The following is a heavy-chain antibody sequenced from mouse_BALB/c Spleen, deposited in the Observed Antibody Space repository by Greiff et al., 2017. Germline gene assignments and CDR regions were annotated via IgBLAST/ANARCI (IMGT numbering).Heavy chain of an antibody. CDR3: ARDYGSSPFAY. V-gene: IGHV1S135*01. CDR1: GYSFTRYY. D-gene: IGHD1-1*01. J-gene: IGHJ3*01. Sequence: EVQLQQSGPELLKPGASVKISCKASGYSFTRYYMHWVKQSHGKSLEWIGYIDPFNGGTSYNQKFKGKATLTVDKSSSTAYMHLGSLTSEDSAVYYCARDYGSSPFAYWGQGTLVTVSA. CDR2: IDPFNGGT.